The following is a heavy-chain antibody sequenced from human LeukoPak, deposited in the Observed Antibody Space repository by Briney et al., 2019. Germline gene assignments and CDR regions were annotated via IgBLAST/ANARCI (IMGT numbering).Heavy chain of an antibody. V-gene: IGHV1-8*01. Sequence: ASVKVSCKASGYTFTSYVMHWVGQATGQGLAWMGWMNPNSCNTGYAQKLQGRDTMTRNNSISTAYMELSSLRSEDTAVYYCARGCPDYYDFWSGYYEGFDYWGQGTLVTVSS. CDR1: GYTFTSYV. D-gene: IGHD3-3*01. J-gene: IGHJ4*02. CDR2: MNPNSCNT. CDR3: ARGCPDYYDFWSGYYEGFDY.